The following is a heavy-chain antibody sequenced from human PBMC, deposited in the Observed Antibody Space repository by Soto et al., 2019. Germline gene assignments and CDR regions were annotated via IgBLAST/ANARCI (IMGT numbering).Heavy chain of an antibody. Sequence: QVQLVQSGAEVKKPGSSVKVSCKASGGTFSSYAISWVRQAPGQGLEWMGGIIPIFGTANYAQKFQGRVTITADESTSTAYMELSSLRSEDTAVYYCARRVSSGFGEYSTVFDPWGQGTLVTVSS. CDR3: ARRVSSGFGEYSTVFDP. J-gene: IGHJ5*02. CDR1: GGTFSSYA. D-gene: IGHD3-10*01. CDR2: IIPIFGTA. V-gene: IGHV1-69*12.